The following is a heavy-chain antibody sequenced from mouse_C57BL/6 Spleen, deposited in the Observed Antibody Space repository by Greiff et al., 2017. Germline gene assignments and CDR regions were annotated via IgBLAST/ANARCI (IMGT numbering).Heavy chain of an antibody. V-gene: IGHV1-59*01. CDR3: AREDYGPFDY. J-gene: IGHJ2*01. CDR1: GYTFTSYW. D-gene: IGHD1-1*02. CDR2: IDPSDSYT. Sequence: QVQLQQPGAELVRPGTSVKLSCKASGYTFTSYWMHWVKQRPGQGLEWIGVIDPSDSYTNYNQKFKGKATLTVDTSSSTAYMQLSSLTSEDSAVYYCAREDYGPFDYWGQGTTLTVSS.